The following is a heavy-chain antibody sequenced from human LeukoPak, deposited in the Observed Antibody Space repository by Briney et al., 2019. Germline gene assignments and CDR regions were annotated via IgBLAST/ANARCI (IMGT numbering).Heavy chain of an antibody. J-gene: IGHJ4*02. CDR2: ISSSSSYI. D-gene: IGHD3-9*01. CDR3: ARDRGDISTGPLDY. V-gene: IGHV3-21*01. Sequence: GGSLRLSCAASGFTFSSYSMNWVRQAPGKGLEWVSSISSSSSYIYYADSVKGRFTISRDNAKNSLYLQMNSLRAEDTAVYYCARDRGDISTGPLDYWGQGTLVTVSS. CDR1: GFTFSSYS.